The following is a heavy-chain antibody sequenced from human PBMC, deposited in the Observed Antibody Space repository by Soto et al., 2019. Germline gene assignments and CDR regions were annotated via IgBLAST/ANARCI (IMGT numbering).Heavy chain of an antibody. D-gene: IGHD3-16*02. J-gene: IGHJ4*02. CDR3: AKYDLLRLGELSSFDY. V-gene: IGHV3-23*01. Sequence: EVQLLESGGGLVQPGGSLRLSCAASGFTFSSYAMSWVRQAPGKGLKWVSAISGSGGSTYYADSVKGRFTISRDNSKNTLYLQMNSLRAEDTAVYYCAKYDLLRLGELSSFDYWGQGTLVTVSS. CDR2: ISGSGGST. CDR1: GFTFSSYA.